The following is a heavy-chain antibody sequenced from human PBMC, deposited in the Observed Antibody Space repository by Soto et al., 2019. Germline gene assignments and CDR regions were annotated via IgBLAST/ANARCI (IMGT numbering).Heavy chain of an antibody. J-gene: IGHJ4*02. CDR2: IKYDASEK. Sequence: AGGSLILSCAASGFNFGSYWMSWARQAPGKGLEWVATIKYDASEKKYADSVKGRFTVSRDNAQNSLSLQMDGLRVEDTAVYYCARAILRSVYVPDYWGQGTLVTVSS. V-gene: IGHV3-7*01. CDR3: ARAILRSVYVPDY. CDR1: GFNFGSYW. D-gene: IGHD3-3*01.